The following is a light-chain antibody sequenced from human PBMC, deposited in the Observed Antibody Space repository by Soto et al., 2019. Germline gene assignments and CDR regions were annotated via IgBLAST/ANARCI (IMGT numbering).Light chain of an antibody. CDR1: SSDVGAYKF. J-gene: IGLJ2*01. Sequence: QSVLTQPASVSGSPGQSITISCTGTSSDVGAYKFVSWFQQHPGKAPKLKMYEASYRPSGVSNRFSGSKSGNTASLTILGLRSEDEADYYCSSLTTNTTVVFGGGTKLTVL. V-gene: IGLV2-14*01. CDR2: EAS. CDR3: SSLTTNTTVV.